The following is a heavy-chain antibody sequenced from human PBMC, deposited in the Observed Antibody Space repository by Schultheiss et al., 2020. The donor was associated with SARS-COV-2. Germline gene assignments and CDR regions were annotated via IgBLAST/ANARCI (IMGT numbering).Heavy chain of an antibody. D-gene: IGHD3-3*01. J-gene: IGHJ4*02. CDR1: GGSISSYY. Sequence: SETLSLTCTVSGGSISSYYWSWIRQPAGKGLEWIGRIYTSGSTNYNPSLKSRVTMSVDTSKNQFSLKLSSVTAADTAVYYCARDGVPRFLEWLLHDWGQGTLVTVSS. CDR2: IYTSGST. V-gene: IGHV4-4*07. CDR3: ARDGVPRFLEWLLHD.